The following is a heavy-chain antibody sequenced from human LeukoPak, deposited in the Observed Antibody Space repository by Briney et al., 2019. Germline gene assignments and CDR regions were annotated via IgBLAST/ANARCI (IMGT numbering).Heavy chain of an antibody. J-gene: IGHJ4*02. CDR1: GGSISNRSHF. CDR3: ARDSAPNLLAYFDY. V-gene: IGHV4-39*07. Sequence: SETLSLTCTVSGGSISNRSHFWGWIRQTPGKGLEWLGSIYCGYTYYNPSLKSRVTISVDTSKNQFSLRLNSVTAADTAVYYCARDSAPNLLAYFDYWGQGILVTVSS. CDR2: IYCGYT. D-gene: IGHD2/OR15-2a*01.